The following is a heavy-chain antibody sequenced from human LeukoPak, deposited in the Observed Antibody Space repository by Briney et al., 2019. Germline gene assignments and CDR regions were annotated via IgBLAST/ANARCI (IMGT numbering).Heavy chain of an antibody. V-gene: IGHV3-7*03. J-gene: IGHJ4*02. CDR1: GFTFSDYW. Sequence: PGGSLRLSCAVSGFTFSDYWMSWVRQGPGKGLEWVANIRQDGNEKNYVDSVKGRFTISRDNAKNSLFLQMDSLRAEDTALYYCVSDRHHGIRDYWGQGTLVTVSS. D-gene: IGHD1-1*01. CDR3: VSDRHHGIRDY. CDR2: IRQDGNEK.